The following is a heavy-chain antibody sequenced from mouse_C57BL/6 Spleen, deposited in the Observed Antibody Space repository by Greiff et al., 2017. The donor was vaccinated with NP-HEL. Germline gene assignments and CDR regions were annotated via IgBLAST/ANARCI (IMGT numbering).Heavy chain of an antibody. CDR1: GYTFTDYN. V-gene: IGHV1-39*01. CDR3: ASNYGSSLSFDY. CDR2: INPNYGTT. J-gene: IGHJ2*01. D-gene: IGHD1-1*01. Sequence: VQLKQSGPELVKPGASVKISCKASGYTFTDYNMNWVKQSNGKSLEWIGVINPNYGTTSYNQKFKGKATLTVDQSSSTAYMQLNSLTSEDSAVYYCASNYGSSLSFDYWGQGTTLTVSS.